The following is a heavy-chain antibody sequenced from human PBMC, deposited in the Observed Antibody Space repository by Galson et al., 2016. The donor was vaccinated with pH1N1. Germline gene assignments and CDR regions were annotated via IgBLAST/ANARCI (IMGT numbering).Heavy chain of an antibody. Sequence: LSLTCTVSGGSISSSIYYWNWIRQPAGKGLEWIGRMYTSGTTTYNPSLESRVSISVDTSKNQFSLRLSSVTAADTAVYFCARDRVALTGIFDYWGQRALVTVSS. CDR3: ARDRVALTGIFDY. J-gene: IGHJ4*02. V-gene: IGHV4-61*02. D-gene: IGHD3-10*01. CDR2: MYTSGTT. CDR1: GGSISSSIYY.